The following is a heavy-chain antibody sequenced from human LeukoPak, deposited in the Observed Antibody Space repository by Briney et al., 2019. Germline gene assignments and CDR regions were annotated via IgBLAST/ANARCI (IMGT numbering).Heavy chain of an antibody. CDR2: IYPGDSDT. CDR1: RYSFTSYW. Sequence: GESLKISCKGSRYSFTSYWIGWVRQMPGKGLEWMGIIYPGDSDTRYSPSFRGQVTISADKSISTAYLQWSSLKASDTAMYYCARHVSGTYSQLGYWGQGTLVTVSS. J-gene: IGHJ4*02. CDR3: ARHVSGTYSQLGY. D-gene: IGHD1-26*01. V-gene: IGHV5-51*01.